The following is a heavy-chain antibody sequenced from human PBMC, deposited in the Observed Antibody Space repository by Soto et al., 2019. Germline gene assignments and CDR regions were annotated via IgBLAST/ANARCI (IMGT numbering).Heavy chain of an antibody. CDR3: ARERGGIVVVPAVSYNWFDP. V-gene: IGHV4-31*03. CDR2: IYYSGST. J-gene: IGHJ5*02. D-gene: IGHD2-2*01. Sequence: PSETLSLTCTVSGGSISSGGYYWSWIRQHPGKGLEWIGYIYYSGSTYYNPSLKSRVTISVDTSKNQFSLKLSSVTAADTAVYYCARERGGIVVVPAVSYNWFDPWGQGTLVTVSS. CDR1: GGSISSGGYY.